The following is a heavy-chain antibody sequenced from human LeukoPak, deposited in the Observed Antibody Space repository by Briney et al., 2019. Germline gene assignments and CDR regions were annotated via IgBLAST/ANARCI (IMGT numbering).Heavy chain of an antibody. J-gene: IGHJ5*02. CDR2: ISGSGGST. CDR1: GFTFSSYA. V-gene: IGHV3-23*01. CDR3: ARTYSYRNWFDP. D-gene: IGHD5-18*01. Sequence: GGSLRLSCAASGFTFSSYAMSWVRQAPGKGLEWVSAISGSGGSTYYADSVKGRFTISRNNSKNTLYLQMNSLRAEDTAVYYCARTYSYRNWFDPWGQGTLVTVSS.